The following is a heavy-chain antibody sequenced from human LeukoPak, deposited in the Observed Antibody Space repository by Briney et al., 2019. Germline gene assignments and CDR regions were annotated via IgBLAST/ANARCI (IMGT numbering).Heavy chain of an antibody. Sequence: GGSLRLSCAASGFTLNNYGLSWVRQAPGKGLEWVSAISGSGGSTYYADSVKGRFTISRDNSKNTLYLQMNSLRAEDTAVYYCAKDNLMGYDSSGYTIGVGYWGQGTQVTVSS. J-gene: IGHJ4*02. D-gene: IGHD3-22*01. V-gene: IGHV3-23*01. CDR3: AKDNLMGYDSSGYTIGVGY. CDR2: ISGSGGST. CDR1: GFTLNNYG.